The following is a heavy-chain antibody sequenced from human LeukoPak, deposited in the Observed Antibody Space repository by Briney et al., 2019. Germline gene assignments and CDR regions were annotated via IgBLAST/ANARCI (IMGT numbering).Heavy chain of an antibody. CDR2: INPNGGDT. J-gene: IGHJ4*02. D-gene: IGHD4-17*01. CDR3: ASLSTRTTVTRALGY. CDR1: GYTFIGYY. Sequence: ASVKVSCKASGYTFIGYYIHWVRPAPGQGLEWMGWINPNGGDTNYAQNFQGRVTMTRDTSISTAYMEMSRLRSDDTAVYYCASLSTRTTVTRALGYWGQGTLVTVSS. V-gene: IGHV1-2*02.